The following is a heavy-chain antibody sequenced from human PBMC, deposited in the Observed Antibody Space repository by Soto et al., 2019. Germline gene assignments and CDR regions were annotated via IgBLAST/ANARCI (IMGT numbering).Heavy chain of an antibody. D-gene: IGHD2-2*01. CDR1: GFTFSSYW. CDR3: ARVQGYCSSTSCYSDY. Sequence: PGGSLRLSCAASGFTFSSYWMSWVRQAPGKGLEWVANIKQDGSEKYYVDSVKGRFTISRDNAKNSLYLQMNSLRAEDTAVYYCARVQGYCSSTSCYSDYWGQGTLVTVSS. J-gene: IGHJ4*02. CDR2: IKQDGSEK. V-gene: IGHV3-7*01.